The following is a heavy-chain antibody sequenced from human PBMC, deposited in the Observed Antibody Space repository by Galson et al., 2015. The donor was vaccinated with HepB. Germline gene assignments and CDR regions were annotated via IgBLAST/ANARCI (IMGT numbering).Heavy chain of an antibody. V-gene: IGHV4-39*01. CDR3: ARPNCSGGSCYSEIDY. J-gene: IGHJ4*02. CDR1: GGSISSSSYY. Sequence: PVSGGSISSSSYYWGWIRQPPGKGLEWIGSIYYSGSTYYNPSPKSRVTISVDTSKNQFSLRLSSVTAADTAVYYCARPNCSGGSCYSEIDYWGQGTLVTVSS. CDR2: IYYSGST. D-gene: IGHD2-15*01.